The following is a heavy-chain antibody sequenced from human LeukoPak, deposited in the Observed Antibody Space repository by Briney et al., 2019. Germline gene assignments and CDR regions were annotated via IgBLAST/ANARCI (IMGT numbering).Heavy chain of an antibody. V-gene: IGHV3-23*01. CDR1: GFTFSSYA. CDR3: AKKIFGVASNYFDY. Sequence: GGSLRLSCAASGFTFSSYAMSWVRQAPGKGLEWVSAISGSGGSTYYADSVKGRFTISRDNSKNPLYLQMNSLRTEERAVYYCAKKIFGVASNYFDYCGQGTLVTVSS. D-gene: IGHD3-3*01. CDR2: ISGSGGST. J-gene: IGHJ4*02.